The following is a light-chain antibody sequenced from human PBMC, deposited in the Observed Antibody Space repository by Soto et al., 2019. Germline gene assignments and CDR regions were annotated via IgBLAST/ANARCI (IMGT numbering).Light chain of an antibody. CDR1: SSDVGGYNY. CDR2: DVS. CDR3: SAYAASYV. J-gene: IGLJ1*01. V-gene: IGLV2-11*01. Sequence: QSVLTQPRSVSGSPGQSVTISCTGTSSDVGGYNYVSWYQQHPGKAPKLMIYDVSKRPSGVPDRFSGSKSGNTASLTISGLQAEDDADYSSSAYAASYVFGALT.